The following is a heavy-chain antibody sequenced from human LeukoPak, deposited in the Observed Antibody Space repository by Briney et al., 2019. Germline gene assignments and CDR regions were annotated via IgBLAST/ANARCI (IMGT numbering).Heavy chain of an antibody. CDR3: ARESWYSSSSGGFDY. CDR2: ISSSSSTI. Sequence: GGSLRLSCAASGFTFSSYSMNWVRQAPGKGLEWVSYISSSSSTIYYADSVKGRFTISRDNAKNSLYLQMNSLRAEDTAVYYCARESWYSSSSGGFDYWGQGTLVTVSS. J-gene: IGHJ4*02. D-gene: IGHD6-6*01. V-gene: IGHV3-48*01. CDR1: GFTFSSYS.